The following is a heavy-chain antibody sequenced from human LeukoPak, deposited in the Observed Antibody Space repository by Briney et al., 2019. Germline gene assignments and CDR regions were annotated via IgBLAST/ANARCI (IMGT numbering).Heavy chain of an antibody. V-gene: IGHV3-15*01. CDR1: GFTFTNAW. J-gene: IGHJ6*02. CDR3: TADPDFAWNQYHGMDV. CDR2: IKNKIDGETR. Sequence: GGSLRLSCAASGFTFTNAWMSWVRQAPGKGLEWVARIKNKIDGETRDYAAPVKGRFTISRDDSRNTLYLQMSSLKTEDTAVYYCTADPDFAWNQYHGMDVWGQGTTVTVSS. D-gene: IGHD3-16*01.